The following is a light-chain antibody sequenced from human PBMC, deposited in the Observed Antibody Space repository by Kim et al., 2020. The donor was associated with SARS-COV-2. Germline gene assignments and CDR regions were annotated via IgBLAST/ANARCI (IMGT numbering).Light chain of an antibody. J-gene: IGLJ3*02. Sequence: SYELTQPPSASVSPGQTASITCSGDKVGDKYACWYQQKPGQSPVVVIYQDSKRPSGIPERFSGSNSGNTATLTISGTQAMDEADYYCQTWDSSTGVFGGGTQLTVL. V-gene: IGLV3-1*01. CDR3: QTWDSSTGV. CDR1: KVGDKY. CDR2: QDS.